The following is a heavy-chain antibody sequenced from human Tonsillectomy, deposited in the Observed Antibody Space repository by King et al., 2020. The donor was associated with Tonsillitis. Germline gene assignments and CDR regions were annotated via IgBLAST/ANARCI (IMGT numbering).Heavy chain of an antibody. Sequence: VQLVESGGGLVKPGGSLSLSCAASGFTFSSYSMNWVRQSPGKGLEWVSSISSSSSYIYYADSVKGRFAISRDNAKHSLYLQMNSLRAEDTAVYYCARDCSGGSCYPYYYGMDVWGQGTTVTVSS. CDR3: ARDCSGGSCYPYYYGMDV. D-gene: IGHD2-15*01. CDR1: GFTFSSYS. V-gene: IGHV3-21*01. J-gene: IGHJ6*02. CDR2: ISSSSSYI.